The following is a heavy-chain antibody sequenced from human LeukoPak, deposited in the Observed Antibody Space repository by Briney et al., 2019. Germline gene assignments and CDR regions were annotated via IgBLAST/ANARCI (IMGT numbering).Heavy chain of an antibody. J-gene: IGHJ4*02. Sequence: GASVKVSCKASGYTLTGYYMHWVRQAPGQGLEWMGWINPNSGGTNYAQKFQGRVTMTRDTSISTAYMVLSRLRSDDTAVYYCARSPISITGTTVDYWGQGTLVTVSS. D-gene: IGHD1/OR15-1a*01. CDR3: ARSPISITGTTVDY. CDR1: GYTLTGYY. CDR2: INPNSGGT. V-gene: IGHV1-2*02.